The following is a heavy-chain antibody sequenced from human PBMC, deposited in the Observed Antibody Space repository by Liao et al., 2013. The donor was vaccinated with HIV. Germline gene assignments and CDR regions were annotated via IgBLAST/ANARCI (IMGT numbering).Heavy chain of an antibody. Sequence: QVQLQQWGAGLLKPSETLSLTCAVYGGSFSGYYWSWIRQPPGKGLEWIGEINHSGSTNYNPSLKSRVTISVDTSKNQFSLKLSSVTAADTAVYYCAREAGGVVVTLFWGELYFDYWGQGTLVTVSS. J-gene: IGHJ4*02. D-gene: IGHD2-15*01. V-gene: IGHV4-34*01. CDR1: GGSFSGYY. CDR2: INHSGST. CDR3: AREAGGVVVTLFWGELYFDY.